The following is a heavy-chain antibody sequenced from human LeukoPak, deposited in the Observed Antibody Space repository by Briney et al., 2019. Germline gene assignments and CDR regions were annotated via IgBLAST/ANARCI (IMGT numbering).Heavy chain of an antibody. CDR2: ISAYNGNT. D-gene: IGHD6-19*01. Sequence: ASVKVSCKASGYTFTSYGISWVRQAPGQGLEWMGWISAYNGNTNYAQKLQGRVTMTTDTSTSTAYMELRSPRSDDTAVYYCARDRPGTALYAVSIAVAGTPPGMDVWGQGTTVTVSS. CDR3: ARDRPGTALYAVSIAVAGTPPGMDV. V-gene: IGHV1-18*01. CDR1: GYTFTSYG. J-gene: IGHJ6*02.